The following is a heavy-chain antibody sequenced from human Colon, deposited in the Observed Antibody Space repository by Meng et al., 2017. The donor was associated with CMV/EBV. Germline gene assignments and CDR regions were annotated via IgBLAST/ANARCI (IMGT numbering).Heavy chain of an antibody. Sequence: GGSLRLSCEAAGIPFTKSGMHWVRQAPGKGLEWVAFIQYDGSSKFYVDAVQGRFTISRDNSKNTVYLQMNSLRTEDRAVYYCAREDSGDRIGRFYPWGQGTLVTVSS. V-gene: IGHV3-30*02. CDR3: AREDSGDRIGRFYP. D-gene: IGHD1-26*01. CDR1: GIPFTKSG. J-gene: IGHJ5*02. CDR2: IQYDGSSK.